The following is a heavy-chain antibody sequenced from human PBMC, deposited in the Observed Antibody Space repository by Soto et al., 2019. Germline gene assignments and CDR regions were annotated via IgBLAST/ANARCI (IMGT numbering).Heavy chain of an antibody. Sequence: SETLSLTCTVSDGSISRSTFYWGWIRQPPGKGLEWIGYIHYSGSTYYNPSLKSRVTISVDTSKNQFSLKLSSVTAADTAVYYCARVTGQQLGANWFDPWGQGTLVTVSS. CDR1: DGSISRSTFY. CDR2: IHYSGST. CDR3: ARVTGQQLGANWFDP. J-gene: IGHJ5*02. D-gene: IGHD6-13*01. V-gene: IGHV4-39*07.